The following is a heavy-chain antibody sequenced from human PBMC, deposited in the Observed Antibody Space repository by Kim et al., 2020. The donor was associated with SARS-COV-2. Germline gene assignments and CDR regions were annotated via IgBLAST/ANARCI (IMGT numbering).Heavy chain of an antibody. J-gene: IGHJ4*02. CDR2: INHSGST. CDR3: ARERPASPGFSD. Sequence: SETLSLTCAVYGGSFSGYYWSWIRQPPGKGLEWIGEINHSGSTNYNPSLKSRVTTSVDTSKNQFSLKLSSVTAADTAVYYCARERPASPGFSDWGQGTLV. D-gene: IGHD3-10*01. V-gene: IGHV4-34*01. CDR1: GGSFSGYY.